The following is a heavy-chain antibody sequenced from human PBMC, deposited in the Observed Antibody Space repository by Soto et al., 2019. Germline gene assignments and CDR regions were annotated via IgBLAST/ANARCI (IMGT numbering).Heavy chain of an antibody. Sequence: SETLSLTCTVSGGSISGYYWSWIRQPPGKRLEWIGHIYYSATTDYDPSLKSRVTISADTSKNQFSLKLSSVTAADTAVYYCARSSTSRFDPWGQGTLVTVSS. CDR1: GGSISGYY. CDR2: IYYSATT. CDR3: ARSSTSRFDP. V-gene: IGHV4-59*01. J-gene: IGHJ5*02. D-gene: IGHD2-2*01.